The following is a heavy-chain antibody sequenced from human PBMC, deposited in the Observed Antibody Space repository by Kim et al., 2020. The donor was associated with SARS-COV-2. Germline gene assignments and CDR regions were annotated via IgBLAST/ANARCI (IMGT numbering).Heavy chain of an antibody. CDR3: ASRSGDY. Sequence: EGSSPSNADSVKGRFTIPRDNAKNTLYLQMNSLRAEDTAVYYCASRSGDYWGQGTLVTVSS. J-gene: IGHJ4*02. CDR2: EGSSP. V-gene: IGHV3-74*01. D-gene: IGHD6-25*01.